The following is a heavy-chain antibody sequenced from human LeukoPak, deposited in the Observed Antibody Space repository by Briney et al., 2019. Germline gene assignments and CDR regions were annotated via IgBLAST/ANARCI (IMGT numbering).Heavy chain of an antibody. CDR3: ARAPGMATTGNFDY. D-gene: IGHD5-24*01. V-gene: IGHV3-21*01. Sequence: GGSLRLSCAASGFTFSSYSMNWVRQTPGKGLEWVSSISSSSSYIYYADSVKGRFTISRDNAKNSLYLQMNSLRAEDTAVYYCARAPGMATTGNFDYWGQGTLVTVSS. J-gene: IGHJ4*02. CDR2: ISSSSSYI. CDR1: GFTFSSYS.